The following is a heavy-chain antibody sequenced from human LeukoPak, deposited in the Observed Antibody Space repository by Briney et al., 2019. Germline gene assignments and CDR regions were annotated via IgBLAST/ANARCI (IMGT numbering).Heavy chain of an antibody. D-gene: IGHD2-2*01. Sequence: GESLKISCKGAGFGFSGYWFGWVRQMPGKGLEWMGIIYPGDSDTRYSPSFQGHGTISADQSINTAYLQWSSLKASDTAMYYCARQHCSSTSCFGYFDYWGQGTLVTVSS. CDR1: GFGFSGYW. CDR3: ARQHCSSTSCFGYFDY. CDR2: IYPGDSDT. V-gene: IGHV5-51*01. J-gene: IGHJ4*02.